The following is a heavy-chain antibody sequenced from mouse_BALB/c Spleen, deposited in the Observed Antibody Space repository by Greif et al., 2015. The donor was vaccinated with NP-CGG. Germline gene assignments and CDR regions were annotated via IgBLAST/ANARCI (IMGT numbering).Heavy chain of an antibody. CDR2: IYPSDSYT. CDR1: GYTFTSYW. Sequence: QVQLQQSGAELVRPGASVKLSSKASGYTFTSYWINWVKQRPGQGLEWIGNIYPSDSYTNYNQKFKDKATLTVDKSSSTAYMRLSSPTSEDSAVYYCTTLYYGNYVYYAMDYWGQGTSVTVSS. CDR3: TTLYYGNYVYYAMDY. D-gene: IGHD2-1*01. V-gene: IGHV1-69*02. J-gene: IGHJ4*01.